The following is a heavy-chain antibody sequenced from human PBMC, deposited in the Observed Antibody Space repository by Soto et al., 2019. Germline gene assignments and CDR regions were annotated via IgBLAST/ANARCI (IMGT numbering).Heavy chain of an antibody. J-gene: IGHJ4*02. Sequence: PGGSLRLSCAASGFTFSMYWMHWVRQVPGKGPEWVSRINDDGSSTNYADSVKGRFTISRDNAKNTLYLQMNDLRAEDTAVYYCTRGPGSTSAGTGAFWGQGTLVTVSS. D-gene: IGHD6-13*01. V-gene: IGHV3-74*01. CDR2: INDDGSST. CDR3: TRGPGSTSAGTGAF. CDR1: GFTFSMYW.